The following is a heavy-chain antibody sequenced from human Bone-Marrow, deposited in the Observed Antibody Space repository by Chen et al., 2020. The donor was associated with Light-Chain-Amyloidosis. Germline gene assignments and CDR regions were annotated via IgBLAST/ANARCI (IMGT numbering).Heavy chain of an antibody. J-gene: IGHJ4*02. CDR2: IYPDDSDA. CDR3: ARRRDGYNFDY. Sequence: EVQLEQSGPEVKKPGESLKISCKGSGYTFPNYWIGWVRQMPGKGLEWMGVIYPDDSDASYSPSLEGQVTSSADKSITTAYLQWRSLKASDTAMYYCARRRDGYNFDYWGQGTLVTVSS. CDR1: GYTFPNYW. D-gene: IGHD5-12*01. V-gene: IGHV5-51*01.